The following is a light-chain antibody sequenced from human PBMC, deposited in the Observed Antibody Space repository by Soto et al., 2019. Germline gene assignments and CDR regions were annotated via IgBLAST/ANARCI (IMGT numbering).Light chain of an antibody. CDR2: EVN. J-gene: IGLJ1*01. CDR1: SSDVGGYNY. CDR3: TSYAGGNNV. Sequence: QSALTQPPSASGSPGQSVTGSCTGTSSDVGGYNYVSWYQQHPGKVPKLMVYEVNKRPSGVPDRFSGSKSGNTASLTVSGLQAEDEADYYCTSYAGGNNVFGTATKLTVL. V-gene: IGLV2-8*01.